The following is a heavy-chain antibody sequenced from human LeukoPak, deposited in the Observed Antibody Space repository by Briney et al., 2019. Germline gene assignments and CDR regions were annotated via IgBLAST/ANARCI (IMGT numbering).Heavy chain of an antibody. CDR1: GDSVSSNSAA. J-gene: IGHJ4*02. CDR2: TYYRSKWYN. V-gene: IGHV6-1*01. D-gene: IGHD4-17*01. Sequence: SQTLSLTCDISGDSVSSNSAAWNWIRQSLSRGLEWLGRTYYRSKWYNDYAVSMKSRLTIDPDTSKNQFSLHLNSVTPEDTAVYYCARDDYGYYFDYWGQGTLVTVSS. CDR3: ARDDYGYYFDY.